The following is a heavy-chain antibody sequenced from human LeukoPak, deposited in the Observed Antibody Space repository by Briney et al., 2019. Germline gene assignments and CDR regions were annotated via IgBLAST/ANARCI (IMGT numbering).Heavy chain of an antibody. CDR1: GFTFSDYY. Sequence: GGSLRLSCAASGFTFSDYYMSWIRQAPGKGLEWVSYISKSSSSTNYADSVKGRYSISRDNAKNSLYLQLNSLTVEDTAVYYCARVRSSGSPLDYWGQGTLVTVSS. CDR3: ARVRSSGSPLDY. D-gene: IGHD3-10*01. J-gene: IGHJ4*02. V-gene: IGHV3-11*05. CDR2: ISKSSSST.